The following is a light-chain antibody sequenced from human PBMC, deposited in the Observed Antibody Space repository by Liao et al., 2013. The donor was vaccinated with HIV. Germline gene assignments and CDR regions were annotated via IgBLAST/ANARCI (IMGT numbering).Light chain of an antibody. Sequence: SYVLTQPPSVSVAPGETASVTCGGNNIGSKSVHWYQQKPGQAPVLVIYKDSERPSGIPERFSGSSSGTTVTLTISGVQAEDEADYYCQSADSSGTWVFGGGTKLTVL. V-gene: IGLV3-25*03. CDR2: KDS. CDR3: QSADSSGTWV. CDR1: NIGSKS. J-gene: IGLJ3*02.